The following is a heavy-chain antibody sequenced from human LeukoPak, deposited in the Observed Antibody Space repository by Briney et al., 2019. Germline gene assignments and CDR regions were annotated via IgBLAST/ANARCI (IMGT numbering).Heavy chain of an antibody. Sequence: PGGSLRLSCAASGFTFSSYGMHWVRQAPGKGLEWVAVIWYDGSNKYYADSVKGRFTISRDNSKNTLYLQMNSLRAEDTAVYYCASLSISPGGYYGMDVWGQGTTVTVSS. CDR3: ASLSISPGGYYGMDV. D-gene: IGHD4-23*01. V-gene: IGHV3-33*08. J-gene: IGHJ6*02. CDR1: GFTFSSYG. CDR2: IWYDGSNK.